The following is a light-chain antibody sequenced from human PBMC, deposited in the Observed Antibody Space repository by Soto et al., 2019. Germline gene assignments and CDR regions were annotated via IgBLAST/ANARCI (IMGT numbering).Light chain of an antibody. V-gene: IGKV3-20*01. CDR2: GAS. CDR1: QSVSSDY. J-gene: IGKJ1*01. CDR3: QQYGSSGT. Sequence: EIVLTQSPGTLSLSPGERATLSCRASQSVSSDYLAWYQLKPGQAPRLLIYGASNRATGIPDRFSGSGSGTDFTLTISRLEPEDFAVYYCQQYGSSGTFGQGTKVDIK.